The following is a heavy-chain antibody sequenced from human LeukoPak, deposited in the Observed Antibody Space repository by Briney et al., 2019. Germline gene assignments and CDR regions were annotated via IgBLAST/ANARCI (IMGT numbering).Heavy chain of an antibody. CDR1: GGSINSSSYY. D-gene: IGHD4-17*01. J-gene: IGHJ4*02. Sequence: KPSETLSLTCTVSGGSINSSSYYGGWIRQPPGKGLEWIGSIYYSGSTYYNPSLKSRITISVDTSKNQFSLKLSSVTAADTAVYYCARLHYGDYVVDYWGQGTLVTVSS. V-gene: IGHV4-39*01. CDR3: ARLHYGDYVVDY. CDR2: IYYSGST.